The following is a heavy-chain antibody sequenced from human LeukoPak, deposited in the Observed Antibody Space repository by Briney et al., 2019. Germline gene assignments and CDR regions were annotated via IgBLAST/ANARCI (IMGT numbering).Heavy chain of an antibody. V-gene: IGHV4-34*01. CDR1: GGSLSNYY. Sequence: SETLSLTCAVYGGSLSNYYWSWIRQPPGKGLEWIGEINHSGSTNYNPSLKSRVTISVDTSKNQFSLKLSSVTAADTAVYYCAREADGSGSFDYWGQGTLVTVSS. CDR3: AREADGSGSFDY. CDR2: INHSGST. D-gene: IGHD3-10*01. J-gene: IGHJ4*02.